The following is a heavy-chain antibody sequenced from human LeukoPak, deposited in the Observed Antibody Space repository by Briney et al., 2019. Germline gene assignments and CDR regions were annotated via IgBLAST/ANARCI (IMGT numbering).Heavy chain of an antibody. CDR1: GYTFTTYD. CDR3: ARVPAGDYYYGMDV. CDR2: MNPNSANT. J-gene: IGHJ6*02. Sequence: ASVKVSSKASGYTFTTYDINWVRQATGQGLEWMGWMNPNSANTGYAQKFQGRVTMTRNTSISTAYMELSSLRSEDTAVYYCARVPAGDYYYGMDVWGQGTTVTVSS. D-gene: IGHD2-2*01. V-gene: IGHV1-8*01.